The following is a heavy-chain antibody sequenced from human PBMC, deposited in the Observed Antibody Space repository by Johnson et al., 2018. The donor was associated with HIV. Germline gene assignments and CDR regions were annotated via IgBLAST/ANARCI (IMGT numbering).Heavy chain of an antibody. CDR2: IKQDGSEE. Sequence: VQLVESGGGLVQPGGSLRLSCAASGFTVSSNYMSWVRQAPGKGLEWVANIKQDGSEEYYVDSVRGRFTISRDNSTNTLYLQMNSLRAEDTAVYYCAIDPREWELRGWDAFDIWCQGTKVTVSS. CDR1: GFTVSSNY. V-gene: IGHV3-7*01. CDR3: AIDPREWELRGWDAFDI. D-gene: IGHD4-23*01. J-gene: IGHJ3*02.